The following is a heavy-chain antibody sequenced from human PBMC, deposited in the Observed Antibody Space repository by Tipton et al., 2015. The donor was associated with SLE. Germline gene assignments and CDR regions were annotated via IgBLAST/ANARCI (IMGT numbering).Heavy chain of an antibody. D-gene: IGHD2-8*01. CDR2: MNPNSGYT. CDR1: GYTFTSYD. Sequence: QLVQSGVEVKKPGASVKVSCKASGYTFTSYDINWVRQATGQGLEWMGWMNPNSGYTGYPQRFQGRVTMTRNTSISTAYMELSSLSSEDTAVYYYAREGDGFDYWGQGTLVTVSS. J-gene: IGHJ4*02. CDR3: AREGDGFDY. V-gene: IGHV1-8*01.